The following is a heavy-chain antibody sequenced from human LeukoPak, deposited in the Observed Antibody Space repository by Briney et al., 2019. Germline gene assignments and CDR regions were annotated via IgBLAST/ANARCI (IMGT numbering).Heavy chain of an antibody. V-gene: IGHV3-23*01. Sequence: GGSLRLSCAASGFTFSSYAMSWVRQAPGKGLEWVSAISGSGGSTYYADSVKGRFTISRDNSKNTLYLQMNSLRAEDTAVYYCAKAGPIGYCSSTSCYEGGTFDYWGQRTLVTVSS. D-gene: IGHD2-2*01. CDR2: ISGSGGST. J-gene: IGHJ4*02. CDR1: GFTFSSYA. CDR3: AKAGPIGYCSSTSCYEGGTFDY.